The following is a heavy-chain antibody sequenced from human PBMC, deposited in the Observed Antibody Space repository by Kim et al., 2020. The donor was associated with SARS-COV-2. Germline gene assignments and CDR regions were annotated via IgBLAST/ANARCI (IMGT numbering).Heavy chain of an antibody. D-gene: IGHD3-22*01. CDR1: GYTFTGYY. CDR2: INPNSGGT. J-gene: IGHJ6*02. CDR3: ARVPYYYDSSGHRGGMDV. V-gene: IGHV1-2*02. Sequence: SVKVSCKASGYTFTGYYMHWVRQAPGKGLEWMGWINPNSGGTNYPQKFQGRVTMTRDTSISTAYMELSRLRSDDTAVYYCARVPYYYDSSGHRGGMDVWGQGTTVTVSS.